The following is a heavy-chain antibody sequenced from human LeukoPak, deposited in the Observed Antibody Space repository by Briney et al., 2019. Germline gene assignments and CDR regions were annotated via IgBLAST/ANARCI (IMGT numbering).Heavy chain of an antibody. Sequence: GGSLRLSCAAPGLTFSRYGMRWVRQAPGKGLEWVGVIWYDGSNKYYADSVKGRFTISRDNSKNTLYLQMNSLRAEDTAVYYCARGSSSPWHFQHWGQGTPVTLSS. J-gene: IGHJ1*01. CDR3: ARGSSSPWHFQH. CDR1: GLTFSRYG. V-gene: IGHV3-33*01. CDR2: IWYDGSNK. D-gene: IGHD6-13*01.